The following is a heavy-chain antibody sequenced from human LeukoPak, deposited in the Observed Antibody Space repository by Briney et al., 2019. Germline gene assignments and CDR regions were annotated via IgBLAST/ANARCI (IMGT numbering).Heavy chain of an antibody. CDR1: GFTFSSYW. J-gene: IGHJ4*02. CDR3: ARDGYGGSYYSQGD. D-gene: IGHD1-26*01. CDR2: IKQHGSET. V-gene: IGHV3-7*01. Sequence: GGSLRLSCAASGFTFSSYWMSWVRQAPGKGLEWVANIKQHGSETYYVDSLKGRLTISRDNAKNSLYLQMNSMRAEDTAVYFCARDGYGGSYYSQGDWGQGTLVTVSS.